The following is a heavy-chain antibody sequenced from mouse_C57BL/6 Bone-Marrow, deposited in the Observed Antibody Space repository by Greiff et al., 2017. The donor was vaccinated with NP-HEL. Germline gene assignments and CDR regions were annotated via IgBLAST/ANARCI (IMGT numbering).Heavy chain of an antibody. CDR3: ARWGYYGSSYWYCDD. J-gene: IGHJ1*03. V-gene: IGHV1-39*01. CDR2: INPNYGTT. D-gene: IGHD1-1*01. CDR1: GYSFTDYN. Sequence: VQLQQSGPELVKPGASVKISCKASGYSFTDYNMNWVKQSNGKSLEWIGVINPNYGTTSYNQKFKGKATLTVDQSSSTAYMQLNSLTSENSAVFYCARWGYYGSSYWYCDDWGTGTTVTVSS.